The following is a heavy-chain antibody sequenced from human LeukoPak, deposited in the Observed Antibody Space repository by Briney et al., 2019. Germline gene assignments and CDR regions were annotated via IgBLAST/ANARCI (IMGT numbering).Heavy chain of an antibody. Sequence: SETLSLTCTASCGAISSYYWSWIRQPAGKGLEWIGRIYTSGSTNYNPSLKSRVTMSVDTSKNQFSLKVSSLTAADTAVYYCARETFTDAFDIWGQGTMVTVCS. D-gene: IGHD3-16*01. CDR2: IYTSGST. CDR3: ARETFTDAFDI. V-gene: IGHV4-4*07. CDR1: CGAISSYY. J-gene: IGHJ3*02.